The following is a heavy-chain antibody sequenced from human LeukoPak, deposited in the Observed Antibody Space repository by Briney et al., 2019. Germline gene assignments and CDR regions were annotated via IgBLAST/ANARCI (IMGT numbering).Heavy chain of an antibody. CDR3: AKDHGTNVYDPFDY. V-gene: IGHV3-23*01. CDR2: ISNGGAGT. D-gene: IGHD2-8*01. Sequence: GGSLRLSCAASGFNFRSHAMSWVRQAPGTGLEWVSVISNGGAGTYYADSVKGRFTISRDNSKSILYLQMSSLRAEDTAVYYCAKDHGTNVYDPFDYWGQGTPVTVSS. CDR1: GFNFRSHA. J-gene: IGHJ4*02.